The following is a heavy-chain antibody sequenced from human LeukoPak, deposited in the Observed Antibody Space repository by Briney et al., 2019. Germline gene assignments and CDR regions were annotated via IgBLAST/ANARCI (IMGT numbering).Heavy chain of an antibody. CDR1: GGSFSGYY. CDR3: ARKMGWNYYGSGSYYDSPGNFDY. Sequence: SETLSLTSAVYGGSFSGYYWSWIRQPPGKGLEWIGEINHSGSTNYNPSLKSRVTISVDTSKNQFSLKLSSVTAADTAVYYCARKMGWNYYGSGSYYDSPGNFDYWGQGTLVTVSS. CDR2: INHSGST. D-gene: IGHD3-10*01. J-gene: IGHJ4*02. V-gene: IGHV4-34*01.